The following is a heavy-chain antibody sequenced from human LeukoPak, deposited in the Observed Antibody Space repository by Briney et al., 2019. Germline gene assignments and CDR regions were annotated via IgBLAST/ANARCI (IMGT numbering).Heavy chain of an antibody. CDR1: GFPFSSYW. V-gene: IGHV3-7*01. CDR3: ARKNGLDY. J-gene: IGHJ4*02. CDR2: IKQDGSEK. Sequence: PGGSLRLSCAASGFPFSSYWMSWVRQAPGKGLEWVANIKQDGSEKYYVDSVKGRFTISRDNAKNSLYLQMNSLRAEDTAVYYCARKNGLDYWGQGTPVTVSS.